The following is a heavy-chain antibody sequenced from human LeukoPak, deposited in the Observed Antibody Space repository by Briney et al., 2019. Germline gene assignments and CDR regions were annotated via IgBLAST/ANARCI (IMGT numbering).Heavy chain of an antibody. V-gene: IGHV3-7*01. J-gene: IGHJ5*02. Sequence: GGSLRLSCAASGFTFSSYWMSWVRQAPGKGLEWVANIKQDGSEKYYVDSVKGRFTISRDNAKNSLYLQMNSLRAEDTAVYYCAREGYDSSGYNWFDPWGQGTLVTVSS. CDR2: IKQDGSEK. CDR3: AREGYDSSGYNWFDP. CDR1: GFTFSSYW. D-gene: IGHD3-22*01.